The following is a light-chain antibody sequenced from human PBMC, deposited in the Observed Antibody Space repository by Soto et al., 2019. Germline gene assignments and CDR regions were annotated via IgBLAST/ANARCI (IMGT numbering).Light chain of an antibody. Sequence: VMTQAPATLSVSPGERWTVSCRASQTINNNIAWYQLKDGQVPRLLIYGASTRATDIPARFSGSGSGTEFTLTISSLQSEDFAVYYCQQYNNWPITFGQGTRLEIK. V-gene: IGKV3-15*01. CDR3: QQYNNWPIT. J-gene: IGKJ5*01. CDR2: GAS. CDR1: QTINNN.